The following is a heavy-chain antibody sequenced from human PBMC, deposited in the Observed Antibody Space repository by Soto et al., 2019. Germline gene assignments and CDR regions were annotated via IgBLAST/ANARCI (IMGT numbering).Heavy chain of an antibody. D-gene: IGHD3-3*01. CDR2: IRGKADTYAT. J-gene: IGHJ4*02. CDR3: TSSVLRFLEYFDY. V-gene: IGHV3-73*01. Sequence: GGSLRLSCAASGFTFSDSAIHWVRQASGKGLEWVGRIRGKADTYATAYAAPVKGRFTISRDDSKNTAYLQMNSLKTEDTAVYYCTSSVLRFLEYFDYWGQGTPVTVSS. CDR1: GFTFSDSA.